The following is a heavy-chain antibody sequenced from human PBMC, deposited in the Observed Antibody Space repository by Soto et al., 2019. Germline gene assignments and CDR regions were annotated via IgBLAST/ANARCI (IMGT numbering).Heavy chain of an antibody. D-gene: IGHD4-17*01. J-gene: IGHJ4*02. V-gene: IGHV4-30-2*01. CDR3: ARGVTTVTTIDY. Sequence: QLQLQESGSGLVKPSQTLSLTCAVSGGSISSGDYSWSWIRQPPGTGLEWIGYIYHSGSTYYNPSLKSRVTTSVDRSKNQLSLKLSSVTAADTAVYYCARGVTTVTTIDYWGQGTLVTVSS. CDR1: GGSISSGDYS. CDR2: IYHSGST.